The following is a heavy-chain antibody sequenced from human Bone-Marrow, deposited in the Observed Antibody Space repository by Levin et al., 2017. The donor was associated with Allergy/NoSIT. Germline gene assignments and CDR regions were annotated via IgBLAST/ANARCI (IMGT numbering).Heavy chain of an antibody. J-gene: IGHJ3*01. V-gene: IGHV3-23*01. CDR2: ITGSGGTT. D-gene: IGHD4-17*01. Sequence: GGSLRLSCAASGLTLSRYGMTWVRQTPGKGLEWVASITGSGGTTYHADSVKGRFTISRDNSRNRLYLQMNSLTAEDTALYYCTRDPNGDYVGAFDAWGQGTKVTVSS. CDR3: TRDPNGDYVGAFDA. CDR1: GLTLSRYG.